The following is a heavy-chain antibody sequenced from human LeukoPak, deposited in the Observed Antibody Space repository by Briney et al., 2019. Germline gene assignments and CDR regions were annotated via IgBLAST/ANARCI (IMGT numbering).Heavy chain of an antibody. CDR3: ARDKWFGETDY. CDR1: GFTFSDYY. V-gene: IGHV3-21*06. D-gene: IGHD3-10*01. Sequence: GGSLRLSCAASGFTFSDYYMTWVRQAPGKGLEWVSSISSSSSYIYYADSVKGRFTISSDNAKNSLYLQMNSLRAEDTAVYYCARDKWFGETDYWGQGTLVTVSS. CDR2: ISSSSSYI. J-gene: IGHJ4*02.